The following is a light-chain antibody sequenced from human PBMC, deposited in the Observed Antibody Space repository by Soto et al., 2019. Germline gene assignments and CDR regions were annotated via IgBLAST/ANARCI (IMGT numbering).Light chain of an antibody. CDR1: QSISSW. J-gene: IGKJ1*01. CDR2: DAS. V-gene: IGKV1-5*01. Sequence: DIQMTQSPSTLSASVGDRVTITCRASQSISSWLAWYQQKPGKAPKLLIFDASSLERGVPSRFSGSGSGTEFTLTISSLQPDDFATYYCQQYNSYSRTFGQGTKVE. CDR3: QQYNSYSRT.